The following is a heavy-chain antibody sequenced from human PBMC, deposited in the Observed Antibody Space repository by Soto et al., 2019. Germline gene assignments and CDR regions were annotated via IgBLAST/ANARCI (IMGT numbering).Heavy chain of an antibody. CDR2: INAGNGNT. J-gene: IGHJ4*02. CDR1: GYTFTNYA. Sequence: QVQLVQSGAEVKKPGASVKVSCKASGYTFTNYAIDWVRQAPGQRLEWMGWINAGNGNTKYSQKFLGGLTLTXXTSASTAYMELRSLRSEDTAVYYCARDMGFGLSDYWGQGLLVTVSS. CDR3: ARDMGFGLSDY. V-gene: IGHV1-3*01. D-gene: IGHD3-10*01.